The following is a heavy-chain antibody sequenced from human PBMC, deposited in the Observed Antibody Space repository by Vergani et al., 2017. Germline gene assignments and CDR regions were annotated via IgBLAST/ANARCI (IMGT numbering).Heavy chain of an antibody. D-gene: IGHD1-26*01. CDR1: GGSISSGGYS. CDR3: ARDASGSYYGHAFDI. Sequence: QLQLQESGSGLVKPSQTLSLTCAVSGGSISSGGYSWSWIRQPPGKGLEWVGYIYHSGGTYYQPSLKSRVTISVDRSKNQFALKLSSVTAANTAVYDCARDASGSYYGHAFDIWGQGTMVTVSS. J-gene: IGHJ3*02. V-gene: IGHV4-30-2*01. CDR2: IYHSGGT.